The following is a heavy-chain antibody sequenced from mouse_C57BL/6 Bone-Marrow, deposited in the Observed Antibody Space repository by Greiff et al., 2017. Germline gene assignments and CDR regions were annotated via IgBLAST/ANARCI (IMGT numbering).Heavy chain of an antibody. D-gene: IGHD1-1*01. J-gene: IGHJ2*01. V-gene: IGHV1-64*01. CDR2: IHPNSGST. CDR3: ARRITTVVDPYYFDY. Sequence: QVQLQQPGAELVKPGASVKLSCKASGYTFTSYWMHWVKQRPGQGLEWIGMIHPNSGSTNYNEKFKSKATLTVDKSSSTAYMQLSSLTSEDSAVYYCARRITTVVDPYYFDYWGQGTTLTVSS. CDR1: GYTFTSYW.